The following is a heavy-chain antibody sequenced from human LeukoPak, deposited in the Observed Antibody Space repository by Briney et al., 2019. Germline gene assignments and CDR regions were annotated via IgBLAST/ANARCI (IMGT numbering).Heavy chain of an antibody. V-gene: IGHV3-30*02. J-gene: IGHJ4*02. CDR1: GFPFSSYG. CDR2: IRNYGSDK. Sequence: PGGSLRLSCAASGFPFSSYGMHWVRQAPGKGLEWVAFIRNYGSDKYYADSVKGRFTISRDNSKNTLYLQMNSLRAEDTAVYYCAKNITIFGVVSPYFDYWGQGTLVTVSS. D-gene: IGHD3-3*01. CDR3: AKNITIFGVVSPYFDY.